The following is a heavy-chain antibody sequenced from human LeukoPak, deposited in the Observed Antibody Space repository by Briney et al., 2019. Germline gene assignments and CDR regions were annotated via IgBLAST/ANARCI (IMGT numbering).Heavy chain of an antibody. Sequence: GGSLRLSCAASGFTFSDYYMSWIRQAPGKGLEWVSYISSSGSTIYYADSVKGRFTISRDNAKNSLYLQMNSLRAEDTAVYYCAREEYYYDSSGYSGGLNYWGQGTLVTVSS. J-gene: IGHJ4*02. CDR3: AREEYYYDSSGYSGGLNY. V-gene: IGHV3-11*01. D-gene: IGHD3-22*01. CDR2: ISSSGSTI. CDR1: GFTFSDYY.